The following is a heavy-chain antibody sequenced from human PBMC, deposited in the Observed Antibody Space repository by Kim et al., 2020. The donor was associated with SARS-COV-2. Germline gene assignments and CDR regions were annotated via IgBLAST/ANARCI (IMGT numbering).Heavy chain of an antibody. CDR1: GFTFSGST. CDR3: TRVNPTAGGWYDAFDI. V-gene: IGHV3-73*01. J-gene: IGHJ3*02. D-gene: IGHD6-19*01. Sequence: GGSLRLSCAASGFTFSGSTMHWVRQASGKGLEWVGRIRSKANNYATAYAASVQNRITISRDDAKSTAYLQMNSLKTEDTAVYYCTRVNPTAGGWYDAFDIWGHGGKFTLSS. CDR2: IRSKANNYAT.